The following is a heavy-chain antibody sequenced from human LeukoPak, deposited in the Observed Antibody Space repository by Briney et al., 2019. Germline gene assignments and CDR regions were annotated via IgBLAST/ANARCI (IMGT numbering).Heavy chain of an antibody. V-gene: IGHV1-2*02. Sequence: GASVKVSCKASRYTLTGYYMLWVRQAPGQGLEWMGWINPHSGDTNYAQKFQGRVTMTRDTSTSTAYMEVSRLRSDDTAVYYCAKDMRSRGYSGYDCFDYWGQGTLVTVSS. CDR2: INPHSGDT. D-gene: IGHD5-12*01. J-gene: IGHJ4*02. CDR1: RYTLTGYY. CDR3: AKDMRSRGYSGYDCFDY.